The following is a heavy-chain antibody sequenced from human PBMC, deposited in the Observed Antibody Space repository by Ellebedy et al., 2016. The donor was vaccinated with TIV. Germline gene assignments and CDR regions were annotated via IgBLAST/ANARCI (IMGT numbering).Heavy chain of an antibody. CDR3: ATKHCTGGNCHHPTFDY. CDR2: IRPNSGDA. J-gene: IGHJ4*02. D-gene: IGHD2-8*02. Sequence: ASVKVSXKASGYTVPTFYLHWVRQAPGQGLEWMGWIRPNSGDASYAQKFQGRVTMTSDTSINTAYMELNRLRSDDTAVYYCATKHCTGGNCHHPTFDYWGQGTLFTVSS. CDR1: GYTVPTFY. V-gene: IGHV1-2*02.